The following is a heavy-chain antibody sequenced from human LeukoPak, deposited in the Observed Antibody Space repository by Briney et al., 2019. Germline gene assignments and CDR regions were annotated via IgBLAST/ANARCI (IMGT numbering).Heavy chain of an antibody. V-gene: IGHV4-34*01. Sequence: SETLSLTCAVYGGSIRGNNWNWIRQPPGKGLEWIGEINHSGATKYNPSLKSRLTISVDPSKNQFSLKLKSVTAADTAVYYCARGSPKHDSWGQGTLVTVSS. CDR3: ARGSPKHDS. CDR1: GGSIRGNN. J-gene: IGHJ5*01. CDR2: INHSGAT.